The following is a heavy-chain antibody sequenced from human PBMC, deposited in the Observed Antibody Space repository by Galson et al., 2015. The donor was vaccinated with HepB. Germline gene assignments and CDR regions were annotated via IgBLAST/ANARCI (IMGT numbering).Heavy chain of an antibody. CDR3: ARVLRGGSAFDI. V-gene: IGHV1-18*01. J-gene: IGHJ3*02. D-gene: IGHD3-16*01. CDR1: GYTFSSYG. CDR2: ISGYNGNT. Sequence: LVKVSCKASGYTFSSYGITWVRQAPGQGLEWMGWISGYNGNTNYAQKLQGRVTMTTDTSTTTAYMELRSLRSDDTAVYYCARVLRGGSAFDIWGQGTMVTVSS.